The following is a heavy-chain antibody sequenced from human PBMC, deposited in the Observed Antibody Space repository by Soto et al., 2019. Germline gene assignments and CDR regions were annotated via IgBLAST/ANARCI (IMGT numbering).Heavy chain of an antibody. V-gene: IGHV3-74*01. CDR2: IKTDGSSP. D-gene: IGHD3-10*01. J-gene: IGHJ4*02. CDR1: GFTFNNYW. CDR3: TRDRIAGSGSCDN. Sequence: GGSLRLSCAASGFTFNNYWMHWVRQAPGKGLVWVSRIKTDGSSPNYADSVEGRFTISSDNAKNTLYLQMNSLRVEDTAVYYCTRDRIAGSGSCDNWGQGTLVTVSS.